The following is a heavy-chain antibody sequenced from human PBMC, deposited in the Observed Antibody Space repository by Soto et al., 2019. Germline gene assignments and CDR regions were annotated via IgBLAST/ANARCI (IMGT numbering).Heavy chain of an antibody. D-gene: IGHD6-13*01. V-gene: IGHV3-30*04. CDR2: ISRDGSRK. CDR3: GKERSAKYSIDY. J-gene: IGHJ4*02. CDR1: GFNFGAFE. Sequence: QVQLVESGGGVVQPGGSQSLSCAASGFNFGAFEMYWVRQAPGKGLEWVAFISRDGSRKYYAASVLGRFTVSRDNSQNTLSLQMSSLRPEDTAVYYCGKERSAKYSIDYWGQGTLVTVSS.